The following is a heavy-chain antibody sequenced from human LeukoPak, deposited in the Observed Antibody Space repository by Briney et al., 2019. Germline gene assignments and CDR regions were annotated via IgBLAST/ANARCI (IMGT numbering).Heavy chain of an antibody. CDR1: GYTFTSYY. D-gene: IGHD6-19*01. V-gene: IGHV1-46*01. Sequence: ASVKVSCKASGYTFTSYYMHWVRQAPGQGLEWMGIINPSGGSTSYAQKFQGRVTMTRDTSTSTVYMELSSLRSEDTAVYYCAREIDNTGYSSGPKGYYYYGMDVWGQGTTVTVSS. J-gene: IGHJ6*02. CDR3: AREIDNTGYSSGPKGYYYYGMDV. CDR2: INPSGGST.